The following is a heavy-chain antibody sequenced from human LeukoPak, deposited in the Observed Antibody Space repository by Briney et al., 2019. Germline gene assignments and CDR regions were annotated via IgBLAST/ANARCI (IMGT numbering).Heavy chain of an antibody. CDR1: GGSISSSRYY. CDR3: AKHADYCGGDCQKWYFDL. V-gene: IGHV4-39*01. Sequence: SVTLSLTCTVSGGSISSSRYYWGSIRQPPGKGREWIGCIYCSGSSYYDPSLKRRVTISVDTSKNQFPLKLSSVTADDTAEYYGAKHADYCGGDCQKWYFDLWGRGTLVTVSS. CDR2: IYCSGSS. D-gene: IGHD2-21*01. J-gene: IGHJ2*01.